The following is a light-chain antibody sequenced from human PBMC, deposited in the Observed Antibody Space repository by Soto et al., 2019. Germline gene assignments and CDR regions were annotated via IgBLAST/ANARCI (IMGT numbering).Light chain of an antibody. V-gene: IGKV3-20*01. J-gene: IGKJ3*01. CDR2: GAS. Sequence: EIELTQSPGTLSLSPGERATLSCRASQSVNSNYLVWYQQKPGQAPRLLIYGASTRAAGITDRFSGSGSGTEFTLTISRLEPEDFAVYYCQHYDNSPLFGPGTKVDIK. CDR3: QHYDNSPL. CDR1: QSVNSNY.